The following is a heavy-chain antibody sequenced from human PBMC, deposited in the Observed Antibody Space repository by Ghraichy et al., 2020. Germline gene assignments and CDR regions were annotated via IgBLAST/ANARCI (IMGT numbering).Heavy chain of an antibody. CDR1: GGSFSGYY. Sequence: PETLSLTCAVYGGSFSGYYWSWIRQPPGKGLEWIGEINHSGSTNYNPSLKSRVTISVDTSKNQFSLKLSSVTAADTAVYYCARGRYGVNWFDPWGQGTLVTVSS. V-gene: IGHV4-34*01. CDR2: INHSGST. D-gene: IGHD5-18*01. J-gene: IGHJ5*02. CDR3: ARGRYGVNWFDP.